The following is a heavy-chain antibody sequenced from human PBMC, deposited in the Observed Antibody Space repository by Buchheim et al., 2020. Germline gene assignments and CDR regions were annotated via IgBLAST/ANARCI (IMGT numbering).Heavy chain of an antibody. CDR1: GFTFSSYG. Sequence: QVQLVESGGGVVQPGRSLRLSCAASGFTFSSYGMHWVRQAPGKGLEWVAVISYDGSNKYYADSVKGRFTISRDNSKNTLYLQMNSLRAEDTAVYYCAKAGNDFWSGYYASGDEPGGMDVWGQGTT. CDR3: AKAGNDFWSGYYASGDEPGGMDV. CDR2: ISYDGSNK. D-gene: IGHD3-3*01. J-gene: IGHJ6*02. V-gene: IGHV3-30*18.